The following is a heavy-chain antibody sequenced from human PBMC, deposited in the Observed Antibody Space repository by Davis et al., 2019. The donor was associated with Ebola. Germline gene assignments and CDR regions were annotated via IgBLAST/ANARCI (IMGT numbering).Heavy chain of an antibody. CDR2: IFPGDSDT. D-gene: IGHD4-17*01. V-gene: IGHV5-51*01. CDR3: ARRTDYGDYYFDY. CDR1: GYRFTSYW. J-gene: IGHJ4*02. Sequence: GESLKISCKGSGYRFTSYWIGWVRQMPGKGLEWMGIIFPGDSDTRYSSSFQGQVTISVDKSISTAYLQWSSLKASDSAMYYCARRTDYGDYYFDYWGQGTLVTVSS.